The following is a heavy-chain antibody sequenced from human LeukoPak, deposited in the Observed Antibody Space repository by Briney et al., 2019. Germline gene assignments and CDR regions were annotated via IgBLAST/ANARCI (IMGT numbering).Heavy chain of an antibody. J-gene: IGHJ6*03. D-gene: IGHD3-10*01. CDR2: INHSGST. CDR3: ARLPPPMSVVRAPSTNYMDV. V-gene: IGHV4-34*01. Sequence: SETLSLTCAVYGGSFSGYYWSWIRQPPGKGLEWIGEINHSGSTNYNPSLKSRVTISVDTSKNQFSLKLSSVTAADTAVYYCARLPPPMSVVRAPSTNYMDVWGKGTTVTVSS. CDR1: GGSFSGYY.